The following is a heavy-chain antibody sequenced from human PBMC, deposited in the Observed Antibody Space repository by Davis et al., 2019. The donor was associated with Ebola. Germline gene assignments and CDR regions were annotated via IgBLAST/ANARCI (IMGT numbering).Heavy chain of an antibody. CDR1: GYTFTSYA. V-gene: IGHV1-3*01. Sequence: AASVKVSCKASGYTFTSYAMHWVRQAPGQRLEWMGWINAGNGNTKYSQKFQGRVTITRDTSASTAYMELSSLRSKDTAVYYCAREVVVVVAATPSGYYYYGMDVWGKGTTVTVSS. J-gene: IGHJ6*04. CDR3: AREVVVVVAATPSGYYYYGMDV. D-gene: IGHD2-15*01. CDR2: INAGNGNT.